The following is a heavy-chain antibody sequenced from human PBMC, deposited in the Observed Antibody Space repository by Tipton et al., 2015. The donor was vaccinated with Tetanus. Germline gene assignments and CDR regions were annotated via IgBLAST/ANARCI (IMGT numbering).Heavy chain of an antibody. J-gene: IGHJ4*02. Sequence: TLSLTCTVSGASIGSRGYYWSWIRRHPGKGLEWVGYIYSSGSSYYNPSLKSRVTISVDTSKNQFSLKLNSVTAADTAVYYCARDQARGARGWNYFDYWGLGTLVTVSS. CDR1: GASIGSRGYY. CDR3: ARDQARGARGWNYFDY. V-gene: IGHV4-31*03. D-gene: IGHD1-26*01. CDR2: IYSSGSS.